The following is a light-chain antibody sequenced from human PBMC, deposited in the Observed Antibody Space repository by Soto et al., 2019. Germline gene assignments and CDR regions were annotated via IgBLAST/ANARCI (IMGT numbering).Light chain of an antibody. V-gene: IGLV8-61*01. J-gene: IGLJ2*01. Sequence: QTVVTQEPSFSVSPGGTVTLTCGLTSGSVSTTYYPSWYQQTPGQAPRTLIYSTNIRSSGVPDRFSGSILGNKAALTIKGAQADDESDYNCMLNMGGGLVVFGEGTKLTVL. CDR3: MLNMGGGLVV. CDR1: SGSVSTTYY. CDR2: STN.